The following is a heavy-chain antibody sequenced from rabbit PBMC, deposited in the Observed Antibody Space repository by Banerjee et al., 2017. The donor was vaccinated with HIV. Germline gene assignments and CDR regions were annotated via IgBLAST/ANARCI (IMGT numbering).Heavy chain of an antibody. CDR1: GFDFSSNA. Sequence: QSLEESGGGLVQPEGSLKLTCKASGFDFSSNAMSWVRQAPGKGLEWIASIGAGNSGKTYYASWAKGRFTISKTSSTTVTLQMTSLTAADTATYFCARYRGLVVDLWGPGTLVTVS. V-gene: IGHV1S40*01. CDR2: IGAGNSGKT. D-gene: IGHD4-2*01. CDR3: ARYRGLVVDL. J-gene: IGHJ6*01.